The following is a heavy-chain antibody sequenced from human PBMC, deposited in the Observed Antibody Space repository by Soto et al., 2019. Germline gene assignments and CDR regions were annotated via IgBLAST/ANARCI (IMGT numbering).Heavy chain of an antibody. V-gene: IGHV1-3*05. CDR3: ETLSGYYLPDY. D-gene: IGHD5-12*01. CDR2: INAGNGNT. CDR1: GYTFTNYA. Sequence: QVQFVQSGAEEKKPGASVKVSCKASGYTFTNYATHWVRQAPGHRLEWMGWINAGNGNTKYSQKFQGRVTITRDTSASTAYMELSSLRSEDTAVYYCETLSGYYLPDYWGQGTLVTVSS. J-gene: IGHJ4*02.